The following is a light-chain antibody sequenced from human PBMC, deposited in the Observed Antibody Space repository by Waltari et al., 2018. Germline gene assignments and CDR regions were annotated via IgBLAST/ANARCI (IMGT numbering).Light chain of an antibody. V-gene: IGLV2-23*02. CDR1: SSDVGTYNL. Sequence: QSALTQTASVSGSPGQSITISCTGPSSDVGTYNLVSWYQHHPGKAPKLMIYEVSKRPSGVSYRFSGSKSGNTASLTISGLQTDDEADYYCCSYAGSSTVVFGGGTKLTVL. J-gene: IGLJ2*01. CDR2: EVS. CDR3: CSYAGSSTVV.